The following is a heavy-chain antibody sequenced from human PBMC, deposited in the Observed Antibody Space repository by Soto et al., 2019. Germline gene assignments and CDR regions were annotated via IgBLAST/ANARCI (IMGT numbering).Heavy chain of an antibody. CDR1: GGSISSSSYY. V-gene: IGHV4-39*01. CDR2: IYYIGST. D-gene: IGHD3-9*01. J-gene: IGHJ5*02. CDR3: ARVRDFGWLAPLYHWFDP. Sequence: QLQLQESGPGLVKPSETLSLTCTVSGGSISSSSYYWGWIRQPPGKGLEWIGSIYYIGSTYYNPSLKSRVTISVDTSKHQFALKLSSVTAADTAVYYCARVRDFGWLAPLYHWFDPWGQGTLVTVSS.